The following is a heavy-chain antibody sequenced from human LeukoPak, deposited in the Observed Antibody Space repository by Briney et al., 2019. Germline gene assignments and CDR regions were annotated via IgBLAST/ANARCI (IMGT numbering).Heavy chain of an antibody. CDR3: ARGNPLDY. J-gene: IGHJ4*02. CDR1: GFTFRNNY. Sequence: GGSLRLSCAASGFTFRNNYMTWVRQAPGKGLEWVSVIYSGGSTYYADSVKGRFTISRDNSKNTLYLQMNSLRAEDTAVYYCARGNPLDYWCQGTLVTVSS. V-gene: IGHV3-66*01. CDR2: IYSGGST. D-gene: IGHD1-14*01.